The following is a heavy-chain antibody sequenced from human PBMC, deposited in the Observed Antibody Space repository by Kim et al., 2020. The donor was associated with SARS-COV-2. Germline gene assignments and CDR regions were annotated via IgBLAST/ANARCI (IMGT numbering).Heavy chain of an antibody. CDR3: ARDGGSCSGGSCYTYYFDY. V-gene: IGHV4-4*02. Sequence: SETLSLTCAVSGGSISSSNWWSWVRQPPGKGLEWIGEIYHSGSTNYNPSLKSRVTISVDKSKNQFSLKLSSVTAADTAVYYCARDGGSCSGGSCYTYYFDYWGQGTLVTVSS. CDR1: GGSISSSNW. D-gene: IGHD2-15*01. CDR2: IYHSGST. J-gene: IGHJ4*02.